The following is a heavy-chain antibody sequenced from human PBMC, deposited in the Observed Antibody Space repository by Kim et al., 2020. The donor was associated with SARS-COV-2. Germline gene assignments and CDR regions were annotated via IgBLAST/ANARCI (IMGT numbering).Heavy chain of an antibody. Sequence: VNGRCPVSRDNSKNTLYLQMNSLRAEDTAVYYCARPIRLWGSGSPEYFQHWGQGTLVTVSS. CDR3: ARPIRLWGSGSPEYFQH. D-gene: IGHD3-10*01. J-gene: IGHJ1*01. V-gene: IGHV3-30*07.